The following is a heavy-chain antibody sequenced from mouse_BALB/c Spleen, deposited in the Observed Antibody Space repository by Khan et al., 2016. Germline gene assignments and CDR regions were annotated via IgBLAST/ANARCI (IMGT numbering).Heavy chain of an antibody. D-gene: IGHD1-1*01. V-gene: IGHV4-1*02. CDR3: ARLYYYGTSDY. J-gene: IGHJ2*01. CDR2: INPDSSTI. Sequence: EVKLLESGGGLVQPGGSLKLSCAASGFDFSRYWMNWVRRAPGKGLEWIGEINPDSSTINYTPSLKDKFIISRDNAKNTLYLQLSKVRSEDTALYYCARLYYYGTSDYWGQGTTLTVSS. CDR1: GFDFSRYW.